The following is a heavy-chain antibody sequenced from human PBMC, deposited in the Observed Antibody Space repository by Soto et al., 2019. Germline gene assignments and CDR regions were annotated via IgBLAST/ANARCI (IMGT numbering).Heavy chain of an antibody. CDR1: GYTFTGYY. D-gene: IGHD3-22*01. CDR3: ARIPDTYYYDSSGSSYYYGMDV. J-gene: IGHJ6*02. Sequence: GASVKVSCKASGYTFTGYYMHWVRQAPGQVLEWMGWINPNSGGTNYAQKFQGRVTMTRDTSISTAYMELSRLRSDDTAVYYCARIPDTYYYDSSGSSYYYGMDVWGQGTTVTVS. CDR2: INPNSGGT. V-gene: IGHV1-2*02.